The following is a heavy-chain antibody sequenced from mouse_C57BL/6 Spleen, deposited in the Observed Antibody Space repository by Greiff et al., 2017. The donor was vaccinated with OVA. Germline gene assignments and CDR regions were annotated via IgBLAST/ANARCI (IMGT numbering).Heavy chain of an antibody. V-gene: IGHV1-69*01. J-gene: IGHJ3*01. CDR3: ARKEDSSAY. CDR2: IDPSDSYT. CDR1: GYTFTSYW. Sequence: QVQLQQPGAELVMPGASVKLSCKASGYTFTSYWMHWVKQRPGQGLEWIGEIDPSDSYTNYNQKFKGKSTLTVDKSSSTAYMQLSSLTSEDSAGYYCARKEDSSAYWGQGTLVTVSA. D-gene: IGHD3-2*01.